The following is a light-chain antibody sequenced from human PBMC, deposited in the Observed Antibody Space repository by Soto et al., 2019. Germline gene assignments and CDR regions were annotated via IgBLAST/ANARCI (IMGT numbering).Light chain of an antibody. V-gene: IGLV4-60*03. CDR2: LEGSGSY. J-gene: IGLJ3*02. Sequence: QSVLTQSSSASASLGSSVKLTCTLSSGRNNYIIAWHQQQPGKAPRYLMRLEGSGSYNKGSGVPDRFSGSSSGADRYLTISNLQSEDEADYYCETWDSNTWVFGGGTNVTVL. CDR1: SGRNNYI. CDR3: ETWDSNTWV.